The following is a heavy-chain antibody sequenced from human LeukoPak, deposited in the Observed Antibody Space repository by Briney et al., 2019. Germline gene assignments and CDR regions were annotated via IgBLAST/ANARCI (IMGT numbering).Heavy chain of an antibody. V-gene: IGHV3-23*01. CDR2: ISGDGGST. D-gene: IGHD6-13*01. Sequence: TGGSLRLSYAASGFSFDTYAMTWVRQAPGKGLEWVSGISGDGGSTYYAVSVKGRFTISRDNSRNTLYLQMNGLRPEDTAVYYCTLGSLYSSNWYGDYWGQGTLVTVSS. CDR3: TLGSLYSSNWYGDY. CDR1: GFSFDTYA. J-gene: IGHJ4*02.